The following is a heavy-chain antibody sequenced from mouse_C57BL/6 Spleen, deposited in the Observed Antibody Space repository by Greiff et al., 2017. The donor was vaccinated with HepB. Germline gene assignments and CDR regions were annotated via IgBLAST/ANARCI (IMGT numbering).Heavy chain of an antibody. CDR2: INYDGSST. CDR1: GFTFSDYY. V-gene: IGHV5-16*01. Sequence: EVKLVESEGGLVQPGSSMKLSCTASGFTFSDYYMAWVRQVPEKGLEWVANINYDGSSTYYLDSLKSRFIISRDNAKNILYLQMSSLKSEDTATYYCARELGRGGYYYAMDYWGQGTSVTVSS. J-gene: IGHJ4*01. CDR3: ARELGRGGYYYAMDY. D-gene: IGHD4-1*01.